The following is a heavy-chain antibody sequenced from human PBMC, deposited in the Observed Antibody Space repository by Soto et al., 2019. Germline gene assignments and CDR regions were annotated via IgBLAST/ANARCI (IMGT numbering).Heavy chain of an antibody. D-gene: IGHD3-10*01. V-gene: IGHV1-3*01. CDR3: ARRAYYGSGSYYLMFDY. Sequence: GASVKVSCKASGYTFTSYAMHWVRQAPGQRLEWMGWINAGNGNTKYSQKFQGRVTITRDTSASTAYMELSSLRSEDTAVYYCARRAYYGSGSYYLMFDYWGQGTLVTVSS. J-gene: IGHJ4*02. CDR2: INAGNGNT. CDR1: GYTFTSYA.